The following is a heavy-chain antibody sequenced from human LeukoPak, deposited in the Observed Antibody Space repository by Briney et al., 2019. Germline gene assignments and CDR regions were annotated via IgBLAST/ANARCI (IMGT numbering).Heavy chain of an antibody. V-gene: IGHV1-2*02. D-gene: IGHD6-13*01. J-gene: IGHJ4*02. CDR2: IKSNTGGT. CDR1: GYTLTAYY. Sequence: ASVKVSCKASGYTLTAYYIHWLRQDPGQGLEWMGWIKSNTGGTQYVEKFEGRFTMTRDTSISTIYMELSSLRSDDTAVYSCAADKQQLSYYFDYWGQGTLVTVSA. CDR3: AADKQQLSYYFDY.